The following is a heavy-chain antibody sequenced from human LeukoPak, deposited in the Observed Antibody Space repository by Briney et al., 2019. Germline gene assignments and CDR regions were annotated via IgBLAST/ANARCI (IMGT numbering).Heavy chain of an antibody. J-gene: IGHJ4*02. V-gene: IGHV3-53*01. Sequence: GGSLRLSCAASGFSVSSNFMIWVRQAPGKGLEWVSVLYSDGTTYYADSVRGRFTISRDNAKNSLYLVMNSLRAEDTAIYYCARDRPTGASRVFVVQWGQGTQVTVSS. CDR2: LYSDGTT. CDR3: ARDRPTGASRVFVVQ. CDR1: GFSVSSNF. D-gene: IGHD3-3*01.